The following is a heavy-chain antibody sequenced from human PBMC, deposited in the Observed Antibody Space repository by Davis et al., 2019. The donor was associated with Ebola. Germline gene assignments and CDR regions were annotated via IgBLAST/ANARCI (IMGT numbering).Heavy chain of an antibody. CDR3: ARSIGDTAMLEYPGNDY. Sequence: GGSLRLSCAASGFTFSDYYMSWIRQAPGKGLEWVSYISSSSSYTNYADSVKGRFTISRDNAKNSLYLQMNSLRDEDTAVYYCARSIGDTAMLEYPGNDYWGQGTLVTVSS. CDR2: ISSSSSYT. V-gene: IGHV3-11*06. CDR1: GFTFSDYY. D-gene: IGHD5-18*01. J-gene: IGHJ4*02.